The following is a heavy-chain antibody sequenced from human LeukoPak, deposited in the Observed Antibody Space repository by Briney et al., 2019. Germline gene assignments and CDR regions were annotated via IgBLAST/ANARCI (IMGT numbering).Heavy chain of an antibody. D-gene: IGHD6-19*01. J-gene: IGHJ4*02. V-gene: IGHV3-7*05. CDR1: GLTLSRFW. CDR3: AGGRAWLADY. CDR2: IKQDGREK. Sequence: PGGSLRLSCAASGLTLSRFWINWVRQAPGKGLEWVANIKQDGREKYYVDSVKGRFTISRDNAKNSVYFQMNSLRAEDTAVYYCAGGRAWLADYWGQGTLVTVSS.